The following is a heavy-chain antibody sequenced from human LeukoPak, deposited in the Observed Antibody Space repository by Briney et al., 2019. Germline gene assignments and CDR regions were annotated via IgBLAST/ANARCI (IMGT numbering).Heavy chain of an antibody. V-gene: IGHV3-23*01. CDR3: AKGTSPHYYYYYGMDV. D-gene: IGHD3/OR15-3a*01. Sequence: GGSLRLSCAASGFTFSSYAMSWVRQAPGKGLEWVSAISGSGGSTYYADSVKGRFTISRDNSKNTLYLQMNSLRAEDTAVYYCAKGTSPHYYYYYGMDVWGQGTTVTVSS. CDR2: ISGSGGST. CDR1: GFTFSSYA. J-gene: IGHJ6*02.